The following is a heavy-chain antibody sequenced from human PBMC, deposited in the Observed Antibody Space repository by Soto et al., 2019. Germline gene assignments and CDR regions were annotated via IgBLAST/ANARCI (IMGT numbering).Heavy chain of an antibody. CDR3: AKPSEPFRAPYYFDS. Sequence: GGSLRLSCAASGFSFSDSAMHWVRQAPGKGLEWVGRIRTKANDYGTRYAASVKGRFTLSRDDSQNTTFLQMTSLRAEDTAVYYCAKPSEPFRAPYYFDSWGRGTLVTVSS. D-gene: IGHD1-26*01. J-gene: IGHJ4*02. CDR1: GFSFSDSA. V-gene: IGHV3-73*01. CDR2: IRTKANDYGT.